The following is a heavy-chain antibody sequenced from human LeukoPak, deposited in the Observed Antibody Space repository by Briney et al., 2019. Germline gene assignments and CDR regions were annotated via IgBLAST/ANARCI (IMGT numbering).Heavy chain of an antibody. D-gene: IGHD3-3*01. CDR1: GGSISSGGYS. CDR3: ARGHYYDFWSGRGWFDP. V-gene: IGHV4-30-2*01. CDR2: IYHSGST. J-gene: IGHJ5*02. Sequence: PSQTLSLTCAVSGGSISSGGYSWSWIRQPPGKGLEWIGYIYHSGSTYYNPSLKSRVTISVDRSKNQFSLKLSSVTAADTAVYYCARGHYYDFWSGRGWFDPWGQGTLVTVSS.